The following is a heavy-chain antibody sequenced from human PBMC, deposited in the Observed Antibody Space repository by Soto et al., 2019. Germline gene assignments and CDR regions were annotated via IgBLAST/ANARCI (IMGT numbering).Heavy chain of an antibody. Sequence: GGSLRLSCAASGFIFSNYAMSWVRQAPGKGLEWVSGISASGVTTYYADSVKDRFIISRDNSQNTLYLQMSSLRAEDTAIYFCAKDLKMSTAPYYFDCWGQGALVTVSS. CDR3: AKDLKMSTAPYYFDC. D-gene: IGHD2-21*01. J-gene: IGHJ4*02. CDR2: ISASGVTT. CDR1: GFIFSNYA. V-gene: IGHV3-23*01.